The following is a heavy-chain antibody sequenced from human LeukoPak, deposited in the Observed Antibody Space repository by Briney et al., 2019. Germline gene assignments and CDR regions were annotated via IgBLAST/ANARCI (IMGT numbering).Heavy chain of an antibody. Sequence: ASVKVSCKASGYTFTSYYMHWVRQAPGQGLEWMGIINPSGGSTSYAQKSQGRVTMTRDMSTSTVYMELSSLRSEDTAVYYCAREEGTVEATTDYYFDYWGQGTLVTVSS. CDR2: INPSGGST. J-gene: IGHJ4*02. CDR3: AREEGTVEATTDYYFDY. V-gene: IGHV1-46*01. D-gene: IGHD1-26*01. CDR1: GYTFTSYY.